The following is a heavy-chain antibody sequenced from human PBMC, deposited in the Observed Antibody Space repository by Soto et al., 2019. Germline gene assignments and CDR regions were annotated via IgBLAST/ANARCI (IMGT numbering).Heavy chain of an antibody. J-gene: IGHJ4*02. D-gene: IGHD3-10*01. CDR3: ARDRYYGSGRYNHFDF. CDR1: GFTFSSYA. CDR2: ISYDGSNK. V-gene: IGHV3-30-3*01. Sequence: GGSLRLSCAASGFTFSSYAMHWVRQAPGKGLEWVAVISYDGSNKYYADSVKGRFTISRDNSKNTLYLQMNSLRSEDTAVYYCARDRYYGSGRYNHFDFWGQGTLVTVSS.